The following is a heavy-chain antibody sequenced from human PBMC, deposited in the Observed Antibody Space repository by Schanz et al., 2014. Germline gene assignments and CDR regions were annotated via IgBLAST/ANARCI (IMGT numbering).Heavy chain of an antibody. Sequence: QVQLVQSGAEAKRPGASVKVSCKASEYSFTSYSMPWVRQAPGQRLEWMGWINTGSGDTKYSQNFQGRVTITRDTSASTADTDLSSLRPDDPAAYYCAKAECVILTDASSRLDAWGQGTLVIVSS. D-gene: IGHD3-9*01. CDR1: EYSFTSYS. CDR3: AKAECVILTDASSRLDA. V-gene: IGHV1-3*04. J-gene: IGHJ5*02. CDR2: INTGSGDT.